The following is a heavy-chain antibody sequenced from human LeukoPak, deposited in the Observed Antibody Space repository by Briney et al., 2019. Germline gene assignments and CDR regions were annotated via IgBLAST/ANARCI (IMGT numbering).Heavy chain of an antibody. CDR2: ISYDGSNE. CDR1: GFTFSSYV. CDR3: AELGITMIGGV. Sequence: GRSLRLSCAASGFTFSSYVMHWVRQAPGKGLEWVAIISYDGSNEYYADSVKGRFTTSRDNSKNTLYLQMNSLRAEDTAIYYCAELGITMIGGVWGKGTTVTISS. D-gene: IGHD3-10*02. V-gene: IGHV3-30*04. J-gene: IGHJ6*04.